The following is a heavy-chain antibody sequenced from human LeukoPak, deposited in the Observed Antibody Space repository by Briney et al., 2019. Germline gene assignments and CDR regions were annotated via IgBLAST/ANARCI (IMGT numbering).Heavy chain of an antibody. V-gene: IGHV4-59*01. CDR3: AREQWLGAFDI. D-gene: IGHD6-19*01. J-gene: IGHJ3*02. CDR2: IYYSGST. Sequence: SETLSLTCAVYGGSFSGYYWSWIRQPPGKGLEWIGYIYYSGSTNYNPSLKSRVTISVDTSKNQFSLKLSSVTAADTAVYYCAREQWLGAFDIWGQGTMVTVSS. CDR1: GGSFSGYY.